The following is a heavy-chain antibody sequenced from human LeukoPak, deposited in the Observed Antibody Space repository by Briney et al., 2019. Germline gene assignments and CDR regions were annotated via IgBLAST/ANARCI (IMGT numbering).Heavy chain of an antibody. Sequence: SETLSLTCAVYGGSFSGYYWSWIRQPAGKGLEWIGRIYTSGSTNYNPSLKSRVTMSVDTSKNQFSLKLSSVTAADTAVYYCARDIISSWYGGSYNWFDPWGQGTLVTVSS. CDR2: IYTSGST. CDR1: GGSFSGYY. J-gene: IGHJ5*02. D-gene: IGHD6-13*01. CDR3: ARDIISSWYGGSYNWFDP. V-gene: IGHV4-4*07.